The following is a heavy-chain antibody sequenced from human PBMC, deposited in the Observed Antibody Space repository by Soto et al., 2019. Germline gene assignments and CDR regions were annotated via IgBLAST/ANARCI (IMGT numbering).Heavy chain of an antibody. D-gene: IGHD3-22*01. J-gene: IGHJ4*02. CDR2: IIPMFGTA. CDR1: GDTFSSYA. V-gene: IGHV1-69*01. CDR3: ARVGPAHYYDSSGYYSPLDY. Sequence: QVQLVQSGAEVKKPGSSVKVSCKASGDTFSSYAINWVRQAPGQGLEWMGGIIPMFGTANYAKKFKGRVTNTAGESTSTGYMELSSLRSEDTAVYYCARVGPAHYYDSSGYYSPLDYWGQGTLVTVSS.